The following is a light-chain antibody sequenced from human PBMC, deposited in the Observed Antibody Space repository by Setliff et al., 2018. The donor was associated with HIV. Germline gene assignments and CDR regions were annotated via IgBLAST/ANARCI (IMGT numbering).Light chain of an antibody. V-gene: IGLV2-23*02. CDR2: EVS. Sequence: QSVLTQPASVSGSPGQSITISCTGTSSDVGSYNLVSWYQQHPGKAPKLMFYEVSKRPSGVSNRSSGSKSGNTASLTISGLQAEDEADYYCCSYAGSSTLGVFGTGTKVTVL. CDR3: CSYAGSSTLGV. J-gene: IGLJ1*01. CDR1: SSDVGSYNL.